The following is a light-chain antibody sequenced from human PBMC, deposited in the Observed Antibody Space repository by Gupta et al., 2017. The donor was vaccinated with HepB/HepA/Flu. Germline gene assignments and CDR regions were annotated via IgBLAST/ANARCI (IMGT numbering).Light chain of an antibody. CDR3: QQYITYSLT. CDR1: QSISNW. J-gene: IGKJ4*01. CDR2: KAS. V-gene: IGKV1-5*03. Sequence: DIPMTQSPSTLSASVGDRVTITCRASQSISNWLAWYQQKPGKDPNLLIYKASSLESGVPSRFSGSGSGTEFTLTISSLQPDDSATYYCQQYITYSLTFGGGTKVDIK.